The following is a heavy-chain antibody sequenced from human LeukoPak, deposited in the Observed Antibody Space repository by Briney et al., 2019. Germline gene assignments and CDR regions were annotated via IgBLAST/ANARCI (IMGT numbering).Heavy chain of an antibody. D-gene: IGHD1-14*01. J-gene: IGHJ5*02. CDR2: TNTDGSST. CDR3: VPDDWFDP. V-gene: IGHV3-74*01. CDR1: GFTFSSYY. Sequence: GESLKISCAASGFTFSSYYMHWVRQAPGKGLVWVSRTNTDGSSTTYADSVKGRFTISRDNAKNTLYLQMNSLRAEDTAVYYCVPDDWFDPWGQGTLVTVSS.